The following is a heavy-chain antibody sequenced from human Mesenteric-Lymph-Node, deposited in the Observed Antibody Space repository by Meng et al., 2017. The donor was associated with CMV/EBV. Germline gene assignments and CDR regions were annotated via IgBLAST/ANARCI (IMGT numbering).Heavy chain of an antibody. CDR3: ASPLPRYCSSTSCEDY. J-gene: IGHJ4*02. D-gene: IGHD2-2*01. V-gene: IGHV4-34*01. CDR2: IYYSGST. Sequence: SETLSLTCAVYGGSFSGYYWSWIRQPPGKGLEWIGSIYYSGSTYYNPSLKSRVTISVDTSKNQFSLKLSSVTAADTAVYYCASPLPRYCSSTSCEDYWGQGTLVTVSS. CDR1: GGSFSGYY.